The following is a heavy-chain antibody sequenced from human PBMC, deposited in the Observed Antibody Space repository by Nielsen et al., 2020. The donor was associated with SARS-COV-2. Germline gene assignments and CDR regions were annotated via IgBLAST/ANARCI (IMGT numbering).Heavy chain of an antibody. V-gene: IGHV3-23*01. CDR3: AKSRASGEGYSFGNDVDC. Sequence: WIRQPPGKGLEWLSVISGNAGSSYHVDSVRGRFTISRDNSKNTLYLQMNSLRAEDTAVYYCAKSRASGEGYSFGNDVDCWGQGTLVTVSS. J-gene: IGHJ4*02. D-gene: IGHD5-18*01. CDR2: ISGNAGSS.